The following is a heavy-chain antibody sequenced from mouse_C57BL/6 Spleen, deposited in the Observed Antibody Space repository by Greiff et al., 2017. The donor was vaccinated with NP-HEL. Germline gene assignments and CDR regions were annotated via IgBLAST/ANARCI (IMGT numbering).Heavy chain of an antibody. V-gene: IGHV1-26*01. J-gene: IGHJ4*01. CDR2: INPNNGGT. D-gene: IGHD1-1*01. CDR1: GYTFTDYY. Sequence: EVQLQQSGPELVKPGASVKISCKASGYTFTDYYMNWVKQSHGKSLEWIGDINPNNGGTSYNQKFKGKATLTVDKSSSTAYMELRSLTSEDSAVYYCARRGVTTEDYYAMDYWGQGTSVTVSS. CDR3: ARRGVTTEDYYAMDY.